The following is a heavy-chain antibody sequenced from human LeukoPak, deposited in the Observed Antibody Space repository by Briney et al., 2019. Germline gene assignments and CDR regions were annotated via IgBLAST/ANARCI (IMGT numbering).Heavy chain of an antibody. CDR3: ARVRLRGTSHSDDY. Sequence: SETLSLTCTVSGGSISSYYWSWIRQPPGKGLEWIGYIYYSGSTNYNPSLKSRVTISVDTSKNQFSLKLSSVTAADTAVYYCARVRLRGTSHSDDYWGQGTLVTVSS. CDR2: IYYSGST. D-gene: IGHD2-2*01. J-gene: IGHJ4*02. CDR1: GGSISSYY. V-gene: IGHV4-59*12.